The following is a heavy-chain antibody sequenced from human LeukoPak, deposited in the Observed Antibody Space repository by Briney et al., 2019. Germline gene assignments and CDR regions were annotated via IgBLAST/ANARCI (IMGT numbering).Heavy chain of an antibody. CDR3: ANLLRWEPY. CDR2: IYYSGST. D-gene: IGHD4-23*01. CDR1: GGSISSGGYS. Sequence: SETLSLTCAVSGGSISSGGYSWSWIRQPPGKGLEWIGYIYYSGSTYYNPSLKSRVTISVDTSKNQFSLKLSSVTAADTAVYYCANLLRWEPYWGQGTLVTVSS. V-gene: IGHV4-30-4*07. J-gene: IGHJ4*02.